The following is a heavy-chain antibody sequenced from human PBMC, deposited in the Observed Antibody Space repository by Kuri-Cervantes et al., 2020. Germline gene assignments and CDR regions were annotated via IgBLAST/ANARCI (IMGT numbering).Heavy chain of an antibody. CDR1: GFSLSNARMG. CDR3: ARVYGDYAAWYFDL. J-gene: IGHJ2*01. V-gene: IGHV2-70D*14. CDR2: IDWDDDK. Sequence: SGPTLVKPTETLTLACTVSGFSLSNARMGVSWIRQPPGKALEWLARIDWDDDKFYRTSLKTRLTISKDTSKNQVVLTMTNMDPVDTATYYCARVYGDYAAWYFDLWGRGTLVTVSS. D-gene: IGHD4-17*01.